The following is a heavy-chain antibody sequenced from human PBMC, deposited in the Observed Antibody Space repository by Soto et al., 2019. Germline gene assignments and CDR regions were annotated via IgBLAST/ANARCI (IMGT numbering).Heavy chain of an antibody. CDR2: IVPMFGTS. D-gene: IGHD3-16*01. Sequence: QERLVQSGAEVRKPGSSVKVSCKVTGGTSTRYAINWVRQAPGQGLEWMGGIVPMFGTSKYAQKFQGRVTMTRDTSTRTVYMDMSSLRSDDTAVYYCARMMGYLLGVDHYYDGMDVWGHGTAVTVSS. V-gene: IGHV1-69*06. CDR1: GGTSTRYA. CDR3: ARMMGYLLGVDHYYDGMDV. J-gene: IGHJ6*02.